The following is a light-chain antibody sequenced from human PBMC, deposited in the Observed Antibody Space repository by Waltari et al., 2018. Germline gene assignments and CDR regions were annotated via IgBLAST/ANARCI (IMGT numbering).Light chain of an antibody. V-gene: IGKV2-28*01. CDR3: MQALASPRT. CDR1: QSLLRSNGYTY. CDR2: LGS. Sequence: DIVMTQSPLSLPVTPGEPASIPCRSSQSLLRSNGYTYLDWYLKKPGQSPHLLIDLGSSRASGVPDRFIGSGSGTDFKRKTSTVEAGDIGVYYCMQALASPRTLGQGTKLEIK. J-gene: IGKJ2*01.